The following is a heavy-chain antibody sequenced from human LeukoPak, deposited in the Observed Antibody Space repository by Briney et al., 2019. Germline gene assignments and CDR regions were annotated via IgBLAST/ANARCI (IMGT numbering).Heavy chain of an antibody. CDR3: ASIPVAAAASDY. J-gene: IGHJ4*02. CDR1: GGIFSSYA. CDR2: IIPIFGIA. D-gene: IGHD6-13*01. V-gene: IGHV1-69*04. Sequence: ASVKVSCKASGGIFSSYAISWVRQAPGQGLEWMGRIIPIFGIANYAQKFQGRVTITADKSTSTAYMELSSLRSEDTAVYYCASIPVAAAASDYWGQGTLVTVSS.